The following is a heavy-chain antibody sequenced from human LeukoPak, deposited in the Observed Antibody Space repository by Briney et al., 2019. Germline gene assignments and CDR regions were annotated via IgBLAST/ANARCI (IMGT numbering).Heavy chain of an antibody. CDR3: AGIAVDNTYYYYGMDV. CDR2: INPNSGGT. J-gene: IGHJ6*02. Sequence: ASVKVSCTASGYTFTGYYMHWVRQAPGQGLEWMGWINPNSGGTNYAQKFQGRVTMTRDTSISTAYMELSRLRSDDTAVYYCAGIAVDNTYYYYGMDVWGQGTTVTVSS. D-gene: IGHD6-19*01. CDR1: GYTFTGYY. V-gene: IGHV1-2*02.